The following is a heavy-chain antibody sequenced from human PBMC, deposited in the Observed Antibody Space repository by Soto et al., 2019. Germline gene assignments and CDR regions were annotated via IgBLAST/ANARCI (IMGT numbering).Heavy chain of an antibody. CDR2: IYPGDSDT. Sequence: PGESLKISCKGSGYSFTSYWIGWVRQMPGKGLEWMGIIYPGDSDTRYSPSFQGQVTISADKSISTAYLQWSSLKASDTAMYYCARHNWNYGSGISKPLNPLYYYYGMDVWGQGTTVTVSS. CDR3: ARHNWNYGSGISKPLNPLYYYYGMDV. J-gene: IGHJ6*02. V-gene: IGHV5-51*01. CDR1: GYSFTSYW. D-gene: IGHD3-10*01.